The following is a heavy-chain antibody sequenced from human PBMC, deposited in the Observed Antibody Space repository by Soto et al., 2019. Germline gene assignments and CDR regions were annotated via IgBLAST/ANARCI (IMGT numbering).Heavy chain of an antibody. CDR2: IWYDGSNK. V-gene: IGHV3-33*01. J-gene: IGHJ4*02. CDR1: GFTFSSYG. CDR3: ARSGIGSGSYYPNPPEYFDY. Sequence: GGSLRLSCAASGFTFSSYGMHWVRQAPGKGLEWVAVIWYDGSNKYYADSVKGRFTISRDNSKNTLYLQMNSLRAEDTAVYYCARSGIGSGSYYPNPPEYFDYWGQGPLVTVPS. D-gene: IGHD3-10*01.